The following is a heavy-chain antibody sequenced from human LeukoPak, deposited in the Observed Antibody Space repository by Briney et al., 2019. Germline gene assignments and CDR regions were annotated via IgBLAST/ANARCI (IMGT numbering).Heavy chain of an antibody. J-gene: IGHJ6*03. CDR3: ARQGNWFGELFVKYYMDV. CDR1: GYSISSGYY. Sequence: KPSETLSLTCAVSGYSISSGYYWGWIRQPPGKGLEWIGSIYHSGSTYYNPSLKSRVTISVDTSKNQFSLKLSSVTAADTAVYYCARQGNWFGELFVKYYMDVWGKGTTVTVSS. CDR2: IYHSGST. V-gene: IGHV4-38-2*01. D-gene: IGHD3-10*01.